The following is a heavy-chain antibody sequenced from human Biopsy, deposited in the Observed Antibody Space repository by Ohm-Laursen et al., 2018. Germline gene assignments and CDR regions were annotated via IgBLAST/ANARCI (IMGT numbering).Heavy chain of an antibody. V-gene: IGHV4-59*08. J-gene: IGHJ4*02. CDR3: ARRGSGGRSFDY. CDR1: GDSINSSY. D-gene: IGHD2-15*01. Sequence: GTLSLTCTVSGDSINSSYWSWIRQPPGQGLEWIGFISNSGNTNYNPSLKSRVTISVDMSKNQISLKLGSVTVADTAVFYCARRGSGGRSFDYWGQGSLVTVSS. CDR2: ISNSGNT.